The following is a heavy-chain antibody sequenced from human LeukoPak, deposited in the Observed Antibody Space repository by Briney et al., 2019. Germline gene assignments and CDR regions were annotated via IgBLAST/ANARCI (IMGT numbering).Heavy chain of an antibody. J-gene: IGHJ2*01. CDR1: GGSFSAYY. V-gene: IGHV4-34*01. CDR3: ARAVGWPDGYDNWYFDL. CDR2: INHTGST. Sequence: SETLSLTCAVYGGSFSAYYWSWLRQPPGKGLEWIGEINHTGSTSYNPSLKSRVTISVDTSKNQFSLKLNSVTAADTAVYYCARAVGWPDGYDNWYFDLWGRGTLVTVSS. D-gene: IGHD5-12*01.